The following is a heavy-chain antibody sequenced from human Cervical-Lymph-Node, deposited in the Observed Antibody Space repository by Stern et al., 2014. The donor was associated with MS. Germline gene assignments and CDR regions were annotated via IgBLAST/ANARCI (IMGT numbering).Heavy chain of an antibody. D-gene: IGHD1-26*01. J-gene: IGHJ4*02. CDR2: ISYDGRDK. CDR1: GFVFRRYA. Sequence: VQLVESGGGVVQPGRSLRLSCAASGFVFRRYALHWVRQAPGKGLEWVALISYDGRDKYYPDSVKGRFTVSRDNSNNTVDLEMNSLRLEDTAVYYCAKGGSGSYLDWGQGSLVTVSS. CDR3: AKGGSGSYLD. V-gene: IGHV3-30*04.